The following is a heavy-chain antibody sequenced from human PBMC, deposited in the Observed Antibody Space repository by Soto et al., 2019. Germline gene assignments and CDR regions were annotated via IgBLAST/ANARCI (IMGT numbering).Heavy chain of an antibody. CDR1: GFTFISYA. Sequence: GGSLRLSCAASGFTFISYAMSWVRPAPGKGLEWVSAISGSGGSTYYADSVKGRFTISRDNSKNTLYLQMNSLRAEDTAVYYCAKSAIDYTVEMDFDYWGQGTLVTVSS. V-gene: IGHV3-23*01. J-gene: IGHJ4*02. CDR2: ISGSGGST. CDR3: AKSAIDYTVEMDFDY. D-gene: IGHD4-4*01.